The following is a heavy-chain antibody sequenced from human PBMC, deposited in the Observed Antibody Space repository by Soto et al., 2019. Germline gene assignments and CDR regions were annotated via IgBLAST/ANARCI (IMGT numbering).Heavy chain of an antibody. J-gene: IGHJ4*02. D-gene: IGHD1-26*01. V-gene: IGHV4-39*07. Sequence: PSVPLSHPCTVSGGTSGSSSYYWGWNRQPPGQRLEWIGSIYYSATTNYNPPLKSRVTISVDTSKNQFSLKLSSVSAADTAVYYCAKGKWELRLDYWGQGTLVTLSS. CDR2: IYYSATT. CDR1: GGTSGSSSYY. CDR3: AKGKWELRLDY.